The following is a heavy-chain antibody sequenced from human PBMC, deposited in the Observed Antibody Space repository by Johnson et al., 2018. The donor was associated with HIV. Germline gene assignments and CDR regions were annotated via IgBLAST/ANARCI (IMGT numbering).Heavy chain of an antibody. J-gene: IGHJ3*02. V-gene: IGHV3-15*01. CDR3: ARTSSRAFDI. CDR1: GFTFDDYA. Sequence: VQLVESGGGLVQPGRSLRLSCAASGFTFDDYAMHWVRQAPGKGLEWVGRIKSKTDGGTTDYATPVKGRFTISRDASKNTLYLQMNSLKTEDTAVYYCARTSSRAFDIWGQGTMVTVSS. D-gene: IGHD2-2*01. CDR2: IKSKTDGGTT.